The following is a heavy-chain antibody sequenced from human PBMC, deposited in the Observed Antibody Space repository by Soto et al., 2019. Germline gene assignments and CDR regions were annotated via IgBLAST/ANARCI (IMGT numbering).Heavy chain of an antibody. CDR3: ARPKFTYYDFWSGYYPLDY. V-gene: IGHV1-2*02. J-gene: IGHJ4*02. CDR1: GYTFTGYY. Sequence: ASVKVSCKASGYTFTGYYMHWVLQAPGQGLEWMGWINPNSGCTNYAQKFQGRVTMTRDTSISTAYMELSRLRSDDTAVYYCARPKFTYYDFWSGYYPLDYWGQGTLVTVS. D-gene: IGHD3-3*01. CDR2: INPNSGCT.